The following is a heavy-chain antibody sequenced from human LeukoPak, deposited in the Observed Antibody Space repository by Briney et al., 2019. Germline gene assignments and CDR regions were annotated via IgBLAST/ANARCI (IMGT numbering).Heavy chain of an antibody. CDR3: ARGEARHYYYYYYMDV. V-gene: IGHV1-46*01. J-gene: IGHJ6*03. Sequence: ASVKVSCKASGYTFTNYYIHWVRQAPGQGLEWMGITDPIGGSTNYAQKFQGRVTMTRDTSTSTVYMELSSLRSEDTAVYYCARGEARHYYYYYYMDVWGKGTTVTVSS. CDR1: GYTFTNYY. CDR2: TDPIGGST. D-gene: IGHD1-26*01.